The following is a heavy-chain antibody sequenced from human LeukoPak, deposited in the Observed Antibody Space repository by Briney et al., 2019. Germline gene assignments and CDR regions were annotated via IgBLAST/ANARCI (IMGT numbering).Heavy chain of an antibody. V-gene: IGHV4-59*01. D-gene: IGHD3-22*01. CDR3: AAGSESYDSRGYSYYFDY. CDR1: GGSISSYY. Sequence: ASETLSLTCTVSGGSISSYYWSWIRQPPGKGLEWIGYIYYSGSTNYNPSLKSRVTTSVDTSKNQFSLKLSSVTAADTAVYYCAAGSESYDSRGYSYYFDYWGQGTLVTVSS. CDR2: IYYSGST. J-gene: IGHJ4*02.